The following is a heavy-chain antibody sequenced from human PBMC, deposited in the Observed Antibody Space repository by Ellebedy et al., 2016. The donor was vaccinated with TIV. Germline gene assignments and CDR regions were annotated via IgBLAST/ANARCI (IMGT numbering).Heavy chain of an antibody. J-gene: IGHJ4*02. Sequence: MPSETLSLTCTVSGGSISYYYWSWIRQPPGKGLEWIGYIYDSGNTNYNPSLKSRVTMSVDTSKNQFFLNLSSVTAEDTAVYYCARLWSGYSGYYFDFWGQGALVTVSS. V-gene: IGHV4-59*01. CDR1: GGSISYYY. CDR3: ARLWSGYSGYYFDF. CDR2: IYDSGNT. D-gene: IGHD3-3*01.